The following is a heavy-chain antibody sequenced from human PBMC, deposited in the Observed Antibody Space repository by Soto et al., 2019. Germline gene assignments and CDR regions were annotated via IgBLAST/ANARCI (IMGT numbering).Heavy chain of an antibody. V-gene: IGHV4-39*01. D-gene: IGHD6-13*01. J-gene: IGHJ4*02. Sequence: SETLSLTCTVSGGSISSSSYYWGWIRQPPGKGLEWIGRIYYSGSTYYNPSLKSRVTISVDTSKNQFSLKLSSVTAADTAVYFCASRHSSPYFDFWGQGTLVTVSS. CDR3: ASRHSSPYFDF. CDR1: GGSISSSSYY. CDR2: IYYSGST.